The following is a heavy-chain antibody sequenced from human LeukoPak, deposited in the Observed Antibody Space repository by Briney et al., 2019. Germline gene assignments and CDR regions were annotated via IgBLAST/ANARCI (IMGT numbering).Heavy chain of an antibody. CDR1: GFTFSSYS. Sequence: SGGSLRLSCAASGFTFSSYSMNWVRQAPGKGLEWVSSISSSSSYIYYADSVKGRFTISRDNAKNSLYLQMNSLRAEDTAVYYCARDGADTAPQASYYYGMDVWGQGTTVTVSS. V-gene: IGHV3-21*01. D-gene: IGHD5-18*01. CDR3: ARDGADTAPQASYYYGMDV. CDR2: ISSSSSYI. J-gene: IGHJ6*02.